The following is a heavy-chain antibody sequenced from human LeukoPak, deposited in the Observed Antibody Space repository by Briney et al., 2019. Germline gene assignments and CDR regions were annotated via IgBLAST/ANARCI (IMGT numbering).Heavy chain of an antibody. D-gene: IGHD2-2*01. CDR2: ISGSGDST. CDR1: GFTFSSYA. J-gene: IGHJ4*02. V-gene: IGHV3-23*01. Sequence: GGSLRLSCAASGFTFSSYAMSWVRQAPGKGLEWVATISGSGDSTYYADSVKGRFTISSDNSKTTLYLQMNSLSAADTAVYYCAKERCSSTICSDDYWGQGTLVTVSS. CDR3: AKERCSSTICSDDY.